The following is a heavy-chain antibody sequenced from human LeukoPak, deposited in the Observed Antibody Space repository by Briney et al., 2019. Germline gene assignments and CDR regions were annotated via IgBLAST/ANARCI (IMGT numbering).Heavy chain of an antibody. Sequence: GGSLRLSCAASGFTVSFNYMSWVRQAPGKGLEWVSIIYRDGRTSYADSVKGRFTISRDNSKNTVYLQMNSLRAEDTAVYYCAKDGGYCSGGSCYEEYYFDYWGQGTLVTVSS. CDR3: AKDGGYCSGGSCYEEYYFDY. D-gene: IGHD2-15*01. CDR2: IYRDGRT. CDR1: GFTVSFNY. V-gene: IGHV3-53*01. J-gene: IGHJ4*02.